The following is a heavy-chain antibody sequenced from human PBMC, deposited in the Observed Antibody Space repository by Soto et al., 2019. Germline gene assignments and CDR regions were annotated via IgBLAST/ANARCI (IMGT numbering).Heavy chain of an antibody. V-gene: IGHV1-2*02. D-gene: IGHD4-17*01. CDR1: GYTFTGYY. J-gene: IGHJ6*02. Sequence: ASVKVSCKASGYTFTGYYMHWVRQAPGQGLERMGWINPNSGGTNYAQKFQGRVTMTRDTSISTAYMELSRLRSEDTAVYYCAREATVVTRAYYYYGMDVWGQGTTVTVSS. CDR2: INPNSGGT. CDR3: AREATVVTRAYYYYGMDV.